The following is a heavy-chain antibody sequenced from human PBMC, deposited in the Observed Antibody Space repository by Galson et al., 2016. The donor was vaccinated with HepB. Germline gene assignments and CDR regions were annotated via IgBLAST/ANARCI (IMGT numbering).Heavy chain of an antibody. D-gene: IGHD1-26*01. CDR3: AIWPEWDLSLDP. Sequence: SLRLSCAASGFSFSTYSLNWVRQAPGQGLEWVSSISSSGKYIYDADSVKGRFTISRDNAKNSPYLQMNSLRDEDTAVYYCAIWPEWDLSLDPWGQGTLVTVSS. CDR2: ISSSGKYI. J-gene: IGHJ5*02. CDR1: GFSFSTYS. V-gene: IGHV3-21*04.